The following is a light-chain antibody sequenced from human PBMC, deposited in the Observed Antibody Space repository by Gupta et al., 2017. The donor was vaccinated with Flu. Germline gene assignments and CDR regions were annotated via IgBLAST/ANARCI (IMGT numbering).Light chain of an antibody. CDR3: QVGDGEGDHPGM. J-gene: IGLJ3*02. CDR2: VYR. Sequence: SSVLTQPPSVSVAPGQTASITCGGDNIGRKSVHWYQQKAGQAPVVVVLVYRDRPSGIPDRFAFSKSGSTDTPTLSRGEAGDEADDDCQVGDGEGDHPGMFGGGTKLTVL. CDR1: NIGRKS. V-gene: IGLV3-21*02.